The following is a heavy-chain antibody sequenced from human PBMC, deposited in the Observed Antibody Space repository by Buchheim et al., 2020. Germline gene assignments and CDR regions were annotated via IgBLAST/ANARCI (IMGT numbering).Heavy chain of an antibody. CDR3: VKGVRSNDS. Sequence: EIQLVESGGGLVQPGGSVTPSCAASGFTFSNSWMHWIRQAPGMGLEWVANINQDGSETNYVDSVKGRFTISRDNAKKSLYLQMNSLRVEDTAVYYCVKGVRSNDSWGRGTL. CDR1: GFTFSNSW. V-gene: IGHV3-7*03. J-gene: IGHJ5*01. D-gene: IGHD1-26*01. CDR2: INQDGSET.